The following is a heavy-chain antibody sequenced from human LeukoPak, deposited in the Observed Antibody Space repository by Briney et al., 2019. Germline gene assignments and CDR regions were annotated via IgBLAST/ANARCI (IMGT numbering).Heavy chain of an antibody. CDR3: ARQTFGVLYFDS. CDR1: GGSISRGSYY. J-gene: IGHJ4*02. CDR2: IYNSGST. V-gene: IGHV4-61*02. Sequence: SQTLSLTCVVSGGSISRGSYYWNWIRQPAGKGLEWMGRIYNSGSTNYNPSLKSRVTISVDTSRNQLSLQLTSVTAADTAVYYCARQTFGVLYFDSWGQETLVIVSS. D-gene: IGHD3-10*01.